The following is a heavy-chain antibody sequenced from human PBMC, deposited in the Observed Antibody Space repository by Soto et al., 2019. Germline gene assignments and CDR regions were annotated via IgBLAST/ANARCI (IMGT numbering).Heavy chain of an antibody. D-gene: IGHD2-15*01. V-gene: IGHV4-59*08. Sequence: SETLSLTCTVSGGSISSYYWSWIRQPPGKGLEWIGYIYYSGSTNYNPSLKSRVTISVDTSKNQFSLKLSSVTAADTAVYYCARRGYCSGGSCYNPFDYWGQGTLVTVSS. J-gene: IGHJ4*02. CDR2: IYYSGST. CDR3: ARRGYCSGGSCYNPFDY. CDR1: GGSISSYY.